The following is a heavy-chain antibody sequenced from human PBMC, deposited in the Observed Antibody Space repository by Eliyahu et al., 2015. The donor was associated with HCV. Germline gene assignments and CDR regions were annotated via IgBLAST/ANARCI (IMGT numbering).Heavy chain of an antibody. CDR1: GFTFSNYA. D-gene: IGHD2-15*01. Sequence: EVQLLESGGGLVQPGGSLRLSCAASGFTFSNYAMSWVRQAPGQGLEYVSGISGSGGSTYYADSVKGRFTISRDNSKNTLYLQMNSLRAEDTAIYYCAKDLVSSSLYYYYYMDVWGKGTTVTVSS. V-gene: IGHV3-23*01. J-gene: IGHJ6*03. CDR2: ISGSGGST. CDR3: AKDLVSSSLYYYYYMDV.